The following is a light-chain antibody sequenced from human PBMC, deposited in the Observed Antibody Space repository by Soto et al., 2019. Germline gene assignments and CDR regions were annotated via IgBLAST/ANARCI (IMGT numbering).Light chain of an antibody. CDR3: QQYGSLAST. CDR2: GAS. V-gene: IGKV3-20*01. J-gene: IGKJ1*01. Sequence: EIVLTQSPGPLSLSPGESATLSCRASQSVSSSYLAWYQQRPGQAPRLLIYGASSRATGIPDRFSCSGSGTDFTLSISRLEPADFAGDYCQQYGSLASTFGKGTEAEIK. CDR1: QSVSSSY.